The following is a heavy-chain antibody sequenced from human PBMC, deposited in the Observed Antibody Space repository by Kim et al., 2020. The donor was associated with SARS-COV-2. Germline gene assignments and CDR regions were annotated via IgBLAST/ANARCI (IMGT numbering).Heavy chain of an antibody. CDR1: GGSISSGGYY. CDR3: ARVARGMAVSHPFGELFMDY. V-gene: IGHV4-31*03. J-gene: IGHJ4*02. D-gene: IGHD3-10*01. CDR2: IYYSGST. Sequence: SETLSLTCTVSGGSISSGGYYWSWIRQHPGKGLEWIGYIYYSGSTYYNPSLKSRVTISVDTSKNQFSLKLSSVTAADTAVYYCARVARGMAVSHPFGELFMDYWGQGTLVTVSS.